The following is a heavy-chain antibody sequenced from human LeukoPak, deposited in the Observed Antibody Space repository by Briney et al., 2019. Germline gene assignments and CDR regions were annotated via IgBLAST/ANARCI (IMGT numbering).Heavy chain of an antibody. V-gene: IGHV1-69*01. J-gene: IGHJ4*02. CDR3: ARGVGATVNLFDY. CDR2: IIPIFGTA. CDR1: GGTFSSYA. D-gene: IGHD4-17*01. Sequence: PAASVKVSCKASGGTFSSYAISWVRQAPGQGLEWMGGIIPIFGTANCAQKFQGRVTITADESTSTAYMELSSLRSEDTAVYYCARGVGATVNLFDYWGQGTLVTVSS.